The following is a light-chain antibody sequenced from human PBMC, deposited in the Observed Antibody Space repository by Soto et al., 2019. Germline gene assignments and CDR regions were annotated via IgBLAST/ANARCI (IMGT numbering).Light chain of an antibody. CDR3: QQYDNSPWT. Sequence: EIVLTQSPGTLSLSPGERATLSCRASQSVSSSHLAWYQQKPGQAPRLLIYGASRRATGIPDRFSGSGSGTDFTLTISRLEPEDFAVYYCQQYDNSPWTFGQGTKVEIK. J-gene: IGKJ1*01. CDR1: QSVSSSH. V-gene: IGKV3-20*01. CDR2: GAS.